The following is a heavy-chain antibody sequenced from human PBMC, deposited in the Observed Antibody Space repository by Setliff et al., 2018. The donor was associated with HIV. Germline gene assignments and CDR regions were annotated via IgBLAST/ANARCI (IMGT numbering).Heavy chain of an antibody. CDR3: ARSTRGGLVVYGSSRNAYYFDY. V-gene: IGHV4-59*01. D-gene: IGHD2-15*01. CDR1: GASISSYY. J-gene: IGHJ4*02. CDR2: IYYNGGT. Sequence: PSETLSLTCNVSGASISSYYWSWIRQTPGKRLEYIGYIYYNGGTNYNPSLKSRVTISLDTSKNQFSLKLTSVTAADTAVYYCARSTRGGLVVYGSSRNAYYFDYWGQGTLVTVSS.